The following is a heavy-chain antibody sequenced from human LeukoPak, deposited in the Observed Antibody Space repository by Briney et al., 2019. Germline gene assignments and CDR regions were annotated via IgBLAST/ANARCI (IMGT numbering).Heavy chain of an antibody. D-gene: IGHD3-3*01. V-gene: IGHV3-48*01. Sequence: GGSLRLSCAASGFTFTIFGLNWVRQAPGKGPEWVSYIDARSGIAYYADSVQGRFTISRDNAKESVFLQMNSLRADDTAVYYCARTYDFGRGPPGDAFDNWGPGTLVIVSS. CDR2: IDARSGIA. CDR3: ARTYDFGRGPPGDAFDN. CDR1: GFTFTIFG. J-gene: IGHJ3*02.